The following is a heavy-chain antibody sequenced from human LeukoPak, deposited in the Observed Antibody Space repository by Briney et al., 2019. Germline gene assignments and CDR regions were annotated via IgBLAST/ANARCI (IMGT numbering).Heavy chain of an antibody. CDR1: GGSISSYY. J-gene: IGHJ6*02. Sequence: MPSETLSLTCTVSGGSISSYYWSWIRQPPGKGLEWIGYIYYSGSTNYNPSLKSRVTISVDTSKDQFSLKLSSVTAADTAVYYCARTSIAVAGTHWQYYYYGMDVWGQGTTVTVSS. V-gene: IGHV4-59*12. CDR2: IYYSGST. D-gene: IGHD6-13*01. CDR3: ARTSIAVAGTHWQYYYYGMDV.